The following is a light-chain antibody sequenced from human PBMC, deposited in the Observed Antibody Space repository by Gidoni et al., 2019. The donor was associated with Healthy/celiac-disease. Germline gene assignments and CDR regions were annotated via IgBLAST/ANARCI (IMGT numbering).Light chain of an antibody. V-gene: IGLV1-40*01. CDR1: SSNIGAGYD. Sequence: QSVLTQPPSVSGAPGQRVTISCTVSSSNIGAGYDVHWYQQPPGTAPKLLIYGNNNRPSGVPDRFSGSKSGTSASLAITGLQAEDEADYYCQSYDSSLSGYVFGTGTKVTVL. CDR2: GNN. J-gene: IGLJ1*01. CDR3: QSYDSSLSGYV.